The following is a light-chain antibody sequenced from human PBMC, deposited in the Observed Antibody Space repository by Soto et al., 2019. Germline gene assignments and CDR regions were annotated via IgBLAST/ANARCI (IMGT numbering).Light chain of an antibody. Sequence: QSVLTQPPSASGTPGQRVTISCSGSSSNIGSNTVNWYQQLPGTAPKLLIYSNNQRPSGVPDRSSGSKSGTSASLAISGLQSEDEADYYCEAWDDSMNGYVFGTGTKVTVL. CDR2: SNN. V-gene: IGLV1-44*01. CDR1: SSNIGSNT. J-gene: IGLJ1*01. CDR3: EAWDDSMNGYV.